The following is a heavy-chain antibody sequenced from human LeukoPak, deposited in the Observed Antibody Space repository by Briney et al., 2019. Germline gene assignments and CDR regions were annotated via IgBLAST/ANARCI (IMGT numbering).Heavy chain of an antibody. Sequence: GGSLRLSCAASGFTFSSYWMHWVRQAPEKGLVWVSRSDESTTNYADSVKGRFTISRDNAENTLYLQMNSLRAEDTAVYYCATPRSSGSPSIFDYWGQGTLVTVSS. D-gene: IGHD6-19*01. J-gene: IGHJ4*02. CDR3: ATPRSSGSPSIFDY. CDR1: GFTFSSYW. V-gene: IGHV3-74*01. CDR2: SDESTT.